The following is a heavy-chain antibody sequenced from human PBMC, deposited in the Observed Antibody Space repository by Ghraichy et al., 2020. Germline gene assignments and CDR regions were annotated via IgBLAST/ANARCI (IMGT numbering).Heavy chain of an antibody. J-gene: IGHJ6*02. V-gene: IGHV3-53*01. D-gene: IGHD2-15*01. CDR1: GFTVSSNY. CDR3: TGTTPDIVVVVAATGNYYYGMDV. Sequence: GGSLRLSCAASGFTVSSNYMSWVRQAPGKGLEWVSVIYSGGSTYYADSVKGRFTISRDNSKNTLYLQMNSLRAADTAVYYCTGTTPDIVVVVAATGNYYYGMDVWGQGTTVTVSS. CDR2: IYSGGST.